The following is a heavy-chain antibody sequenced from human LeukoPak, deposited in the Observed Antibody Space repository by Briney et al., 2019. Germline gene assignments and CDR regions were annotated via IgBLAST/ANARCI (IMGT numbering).Heavy chain of an antibody. CDR3: AKDRYGDYEAPFHYYMDV. Sequence: ASVKVSCKASGYTFSGFYIHWVRQAPGQGLEWMGWINPNSGVTNYAQKLQGRVTITRDTSINTAYMQLSRLRSDDTAVYYCAKDRYGDYEAPFHYYMDVWGRGTTVTVSS. D-gene: IGHD5-12*01. J-gene: IGHJ6*03. CDR2: INPNSGVT. V-gene: IGHV1-2*02. CDR1: GYTFSGFY.